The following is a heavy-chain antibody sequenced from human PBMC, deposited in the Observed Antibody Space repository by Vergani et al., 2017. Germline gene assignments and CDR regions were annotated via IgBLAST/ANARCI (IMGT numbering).Heavy chain of an antibody. CDR3: ARSRYYLDSGSYPYCYYYGLDV. CDR1: GFTFSDYY. Sequence: QVQLVESGGGLVKPGGSLRLSCAASGFTFSDYYMSWIRQAPGKGLEWVSYISRSGSTIYYADSVKGRFTISRDNAKNSLYLQMNSLRAEDTGVYYCARSRYYLDSGSYPYCYYYGLDVWCQGTLVTVSS. D-gene: IGHD3-10*01. V-gene: IGHV3-11*04. CDR2: ISRSGSTI. J-gene: IGHJ6*02.